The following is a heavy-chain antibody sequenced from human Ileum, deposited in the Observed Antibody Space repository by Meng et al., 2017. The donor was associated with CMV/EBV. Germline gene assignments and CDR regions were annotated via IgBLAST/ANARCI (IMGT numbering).Heavy chain of an antibody. D-gene: IGHD1-26*01. V-gene: IGHV3-23*01. Sequence: GGSLRLSCAASGFTFSSYAMSWVRQAPGKGLEWVSAISGSGGSTYYADSVKGRFTISRDNSKNTLYLQMNSLRAEDTAVYYCATTILSGGYFDYWGQGTLVTVSS. CDR3: ATTILSGGYFDY. CDR1: GFTFSSYA. J-gene: IGHJ4*02. CDR2: ISGSGGST.